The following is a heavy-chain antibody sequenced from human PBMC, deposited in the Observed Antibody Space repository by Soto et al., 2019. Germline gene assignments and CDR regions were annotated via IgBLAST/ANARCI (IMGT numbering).Heavy chain of an antibody. D-gene: IGHD3-22*01. J-gene: IGHJ4*02. V-gene: IGHV4-30-4*01. Sequence: PSETLSLTCSVSGGSISSGDYYWNWICQSPGKGLEWIGYISYSGSTYYNPSLKSRVTISADTSKHQFSLKLSSVTGADTAVYYCARSPYDTFDYWGQGTLVTVSS. CDR3: ARSPYDTFDY. CDR2: ISYSGST. CDR1: GGSISSGDYY.